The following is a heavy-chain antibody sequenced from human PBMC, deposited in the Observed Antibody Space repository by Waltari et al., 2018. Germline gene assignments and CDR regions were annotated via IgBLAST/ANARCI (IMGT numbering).Heavy chain of an antibody. CDR2: IGSSGSTS. V-gene: IGHV3-48*03. J-gene: IGHJ4*02. D-gene: IGHD3-9*01. Sequence: EVQLVESGGRSVLPGESLRLSCAASGFKFINYAINWVRQAPGKGLEWIADIGSSGSTSYYADSVKGRFTVSRDNARDSAFLQMDTLRVEDTAVYFCARAGLSRPFDWPYFDSWGPGTLVTVSS. CDR1: GFKFINYA. CDR3: ARAGLSRPFDWPYFDS.